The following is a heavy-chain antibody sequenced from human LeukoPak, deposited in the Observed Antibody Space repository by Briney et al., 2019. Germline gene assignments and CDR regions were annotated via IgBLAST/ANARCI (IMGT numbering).Heavy chain of an antibody. CDR2: IRYDGKNTK. J-gene: IGHJ3*02. CDR3: ATSKLLGGAGGNFEI. V-gene: IGHV3-30*02. Sequence: GGSLRLSCAASGFSFRNYGMHWVRRAPGKGLEWVAFIRYDGKNTKYHVDSVKGRFTISRDNSRDTVDLQMNSLRTEDTAPYYCATSKLLGGAGGNFEIGAQGTMATVSS. CDR1: GFSFRNYG. D-gene: IGHD1-26*01.